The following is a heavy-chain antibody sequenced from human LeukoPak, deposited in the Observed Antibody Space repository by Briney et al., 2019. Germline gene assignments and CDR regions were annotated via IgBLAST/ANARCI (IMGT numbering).Heavy chain of an antibody. CDR1: GFTFSGYA. CDR2: ISGSGGST. J-gene: IGHJ4*02. V-gene: IGHV3-23*01. D-gene: IGHD2-2*01. CDR3: AKAVGYCSSTSCYDGVY. Sequence: GGSLRLSCAASGFTFSGYAMSWVRQAPGKGLEWVSAISGSGGSTYYADSVKGRFTISRDNSKNTLYLQMNSLRAEDTAVYYCAKAVGYCSSTSCYDGVYWGQGTLVTVSS.